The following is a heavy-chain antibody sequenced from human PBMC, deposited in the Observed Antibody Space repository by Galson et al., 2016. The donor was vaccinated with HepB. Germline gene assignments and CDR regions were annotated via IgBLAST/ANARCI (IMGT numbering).Heavy chain of an antibody. Sequence: SLRLSCAASGFTFGSYAMTWVRQAPGKGLEWVSTISGSDDSTYYADSVKGRFTISRDNSKNTLYLQMNSLRAEDTAVYYCTKPREYSGNTRHFDYWGQGTLVTVSS. V-gene: IGHV3-23*01. CDR3: TKPREYSGNTRHFDY. J-gene: IGHJ4*02. CDR1: GFTFGSYA. D-gene: IGHD1-26*01. CDR2: ISGSDDST.